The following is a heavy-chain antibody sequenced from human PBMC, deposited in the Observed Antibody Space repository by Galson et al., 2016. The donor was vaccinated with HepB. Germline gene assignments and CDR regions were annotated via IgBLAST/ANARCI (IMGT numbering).Heavy chain of an antibody. CDR3: ARSYLLGRGFGW. J-gene: IGHJ4*02. Sequence: CAISGDSVFNNNAGWNWIRQSPSRGLEWLGRTYYRSRWQNDYAESVKNRITINPDTSKNQISLQLNSVTPGDTAVYFCARSYLLGRGFGWWGRGALVTVSS. CDR2: TYYRSRWQN. V-gene: IGHV6-1*01. CDR1: GDSVFNNNAG. D-gene: IGHD7-27*01.